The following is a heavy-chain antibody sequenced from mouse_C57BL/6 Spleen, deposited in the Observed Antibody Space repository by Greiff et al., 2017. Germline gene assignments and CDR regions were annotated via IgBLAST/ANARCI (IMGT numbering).Heavy chain of an antibody. V-gene: IGHV1-26*01. Sequence: VQLQQSGPELVKPGASVKISCKASGYTFTDYYMNWVKQSHGKSLEWIGDINPNNGGTSYNQKFKGKATLTVDKSSSTAYMELRSLTSEDSAVYYCARTWLLPNFDYWGQGTTLTVSS. J-gene: IGHJ2*01. CDR2: INPNNGGT. CDR3: ARTWLLPNFDY. CDR1: GYTFTDYY. D-gene: IGHD2-3*01.